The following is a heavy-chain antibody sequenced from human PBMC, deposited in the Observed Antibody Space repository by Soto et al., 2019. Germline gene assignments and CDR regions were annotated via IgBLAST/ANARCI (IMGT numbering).Heavy chain of an antibody. D-gene: IGHD2-15*01. CDR1: GFTFSSYS. CDR2: ISSSSYI. Sequence: PGGSLRLSCAASGFTFSSYSMNWVRQAPGKGLEWVSSISSSSYIYYADSVKGRFTISRDNAKNSLYLQMNSLRAEDTAVYYCARDGLFCVKNPDGGSCHGHYYYGMDVWCQGTT. V-gene: IGHV3-21*01. CDR3: ARDGLFCVKNPDGGSCHGHYYYGMDV. J-gene: IGHJ6*02.